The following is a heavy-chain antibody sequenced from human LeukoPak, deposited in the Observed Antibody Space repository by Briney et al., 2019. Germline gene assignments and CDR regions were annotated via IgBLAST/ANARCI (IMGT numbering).Heavy chain of an antibody. D-gene: IGHD3-3*01. J-gene: IGHJ4*02. CDR2: ISSSSSTI. CDR3: ARDQGTRITIFGVDEDY. V-gene: IGHV3-48*04. Sequence: GGSLRLSCAASGFTFSSYSMNWVRQAPGKGLEWVSYISSSSSTIYYADSVKGRFTISRDNAKNSLYLQMNSLRAEDTAVYYCARDQGTRITIFGVDEDYWGRGTLVTVSS. CDR1: GFTFSSYS.